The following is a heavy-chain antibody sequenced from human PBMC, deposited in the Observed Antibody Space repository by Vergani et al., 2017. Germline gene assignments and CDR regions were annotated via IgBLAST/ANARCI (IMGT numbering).Heavy chain of an antibody. CDR3: ARETDYWYFDL. V-gene: IGHV4-34*11. J-gene: IGHJ2*01. CDR2: IYYSGST. Sequence: QVQLQQWGAGLLKPSETLSLTCAVYGGSFSGYYWSWIRQPAGKGLEWIGYIYYSGSTNYNPSLKSRVTISVDTSKNQFSLKLSSVTAADTAVYYCARETDYWYFDLWGRGTLVTVSS. D-gene: IGHD1-14*01. CDR1: GGSFSGYY.